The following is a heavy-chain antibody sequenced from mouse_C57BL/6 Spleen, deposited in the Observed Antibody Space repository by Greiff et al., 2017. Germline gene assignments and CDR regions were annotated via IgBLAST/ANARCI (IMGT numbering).Heavy chain of an antibody. J-gene: IGHJ2*01. CDR2: IDPSDSYT. CDR1: GYTFTSYW. V-gene: IGHV1-69*01. Sequence: VQLQQPGAELVRPGSSVKLSCKASGYTFTSYWMHWVKQRPGQGLEWIGEIDPSDSYTNYNQKFKGKSTLTVDKSSSTAYMQLSSLTSEDSAVYYCARYPSFDYWGQGTTLTVSS. CDR3: ARYPSFDY.